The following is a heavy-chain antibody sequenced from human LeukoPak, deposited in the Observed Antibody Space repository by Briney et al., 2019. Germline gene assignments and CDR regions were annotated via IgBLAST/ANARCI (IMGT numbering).Heavy chain of an antibody. CDR3: ARENSYYYDSSGYYYFDY. CDR1: GGTFTSYA. Sequence: VKVSFKASGGTFTSYAISWVRPAPGQGLEWMGGIIPIFGTANYTQKFQGRVTITTDESTSTAYMELSSLRSEDTAVYYCARENSYYYDSSGYYYFDYWGQGTLVTVSS. CDR2: IIPIFGTA. V-gene: IGHV1-69*13. J-gene: IGHJ4*02. D-gene: IGHD3-22*01.